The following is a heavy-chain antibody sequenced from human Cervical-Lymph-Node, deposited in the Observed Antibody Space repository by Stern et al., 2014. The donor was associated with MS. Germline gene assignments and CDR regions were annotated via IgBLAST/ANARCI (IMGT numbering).Heavy chain of an antibody. J-gene: IGHJ4*02. Sequence: VQLVESGGGVVQPGRSLRLSCAASGFTFSSYAMHWVRPAPGKGLEWLAVISNDAKKTNYADSVKGRFSISRDNSKNTLDLQMNSLRMEDTAQYYCVPGSGAFDFWGQGTLVAVSS. V-gene: IGHV3-30*03. CDR1: GFTFSSYA. CDR3: VPGSGAFDF. CDR2: ISNDAKKT. D-gene: IGHD3-10*01.